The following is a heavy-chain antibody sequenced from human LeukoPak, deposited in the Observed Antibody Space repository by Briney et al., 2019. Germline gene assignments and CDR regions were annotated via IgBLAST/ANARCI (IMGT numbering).Heavy chain of an antibody. CDR3: AKPNNYYDSSGYPVAYYYYYYMDV. CDR2: ITGDGTTT. V-gene: IGHV3-43*02. Sequence: PGGSLRLSCAASGFTFDDSAMHWVRQAPGRGLEGVSLITGDGTTTYYADSVKGRFTISRDNNKNSLYLQMHSLRTEDTAFYYCAKPNNYYDSSGYPVAYYYYYYMDVWGKGATVTVSS. D-gene: IGHD3-22*01. CDR1: GFTFDDSA. J-gene: IGHJ6*03.